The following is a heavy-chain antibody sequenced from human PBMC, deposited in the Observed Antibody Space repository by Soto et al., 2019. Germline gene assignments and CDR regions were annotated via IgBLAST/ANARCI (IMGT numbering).Heavy chain of an antibody. CDR3: ARSLLDEYSSSWRSAYYGMDV. V-gene: IGHV1-2*02. CDR1: GFTFSAYY. CDR2: INPNSGGT. Sequence: ASVKVSCKASGFTFSAYYIYWVRLAPGQGLEWIGWINPNSGGTNNAQKFQGRVTMTRDTSTSTVYMELSALIPDDTAVYYCARSLLDEYSSSWRSAYYGMDVWGQGTTVTVSS. J-gene: IGHJ6*02. D-gene: IGHD6-13*01.